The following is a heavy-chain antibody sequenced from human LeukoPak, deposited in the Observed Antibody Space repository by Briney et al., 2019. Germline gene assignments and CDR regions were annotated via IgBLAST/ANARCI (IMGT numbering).Heavy chain of an antibody. CDR1: GFTFSSYS. V-gene: IGHV3-21*01. CDR3: ARDLRLYAFDI. CDR2: ISSSSSYI. J-gene: IGHJ3*02. Sequence: KPGGSLRLSYAASGFTFSSYSINWVRHAPGKGLEWVTSISSSSSYIYYADSVKGRFTISRDNAKNSLYLQMNSLRAEDTAVYYCARDLRLYAFDIWGQGTMVTVSS. D-gene: IGHD3-16*01.